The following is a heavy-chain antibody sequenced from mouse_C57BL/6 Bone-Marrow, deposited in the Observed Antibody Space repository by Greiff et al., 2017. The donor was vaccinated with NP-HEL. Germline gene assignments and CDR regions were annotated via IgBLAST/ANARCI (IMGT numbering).Heavy chain of an antibody. D-gene: IGHD4-1*01. J-gene: IGHJ2*01. Sequence: QVQLKESGAELVKPGASVKMSCKASGYTFTTYPIEWMKQNHGKSLEWIGNFHPYNDDTKYNEKFKGKATLTVEKSSSTVYLELSRLTSDDSAVYYCARRANWDGGYYFDYWGQGTTLTVSS. CDR1: GYTFTTYP. CDR2: FHPYNDDT. CDR3: ARRANWDGGYYFDY. V-gene: IGHV1-47*01.